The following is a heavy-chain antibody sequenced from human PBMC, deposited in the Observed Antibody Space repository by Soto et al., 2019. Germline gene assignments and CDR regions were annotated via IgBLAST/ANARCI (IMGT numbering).Heavy chain of an antibody. CDR3: ARGGVFFFAAPTNPFDY. CDR2: MNPNSGNT. D-gene: IGHD3-10*01. J-gene: IGHJ4*02. V-gene: IGHV1-8*01. Sequence: QVQLVQSGAEVKKPGASVKVSCKASGYTFTSYDINWVRQATRQGLEWMGWMNPNSGNTGYAQKFQGRVTMTRNTSRSTASMGLSSLRSEDTAVYYCARGGVFFFAAPTNPFDYWGQGTLVTVSS. CDR1: GYTFTSYD.